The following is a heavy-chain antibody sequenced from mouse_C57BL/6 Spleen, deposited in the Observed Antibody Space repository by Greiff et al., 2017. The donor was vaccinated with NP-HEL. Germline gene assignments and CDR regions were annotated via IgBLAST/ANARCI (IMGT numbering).Heavy chain of an antibody. V-gene: IGHV3-6*01. Sequence: EVQLQQSGPGLVKPSQSLSLTCSVTGYSITSGYYWNWIRQFPGNKLEWMGYISYDGSTNYNPSLKNRISITRDTSKNQCCLKLNSVTAEDTATYYCAANLNFDYWGQGTTLTVSS. CDR3: AANLNFDY. D-gene: IGHD4-1*01. J-gene: IGHJ2*01. CDR1: GYSITSGYY. CDR2: ISYDGST.